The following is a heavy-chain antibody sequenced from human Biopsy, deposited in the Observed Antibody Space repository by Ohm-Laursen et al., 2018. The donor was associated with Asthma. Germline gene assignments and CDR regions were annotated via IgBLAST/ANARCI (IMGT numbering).Heavy chain of an antibody. D-gene: IGHD7-27*01. CDR3: ARHWDWGSFFDY. J-gene: IGHJ4*02. V-gene: IGHV4-39*01. Sequence: GTLSPTCTVSGGSMSSSSYYWGWIRQPPGKGLEWMGSISYTGSAYHNPSLKSRVTISEDTSKNHFSLKLSSVTAADTAVYYCARHWDWGSFFDYWGQGTPVTVSS. CDR2: ISYTGSA. CDR1: GGSMSSSSYY.